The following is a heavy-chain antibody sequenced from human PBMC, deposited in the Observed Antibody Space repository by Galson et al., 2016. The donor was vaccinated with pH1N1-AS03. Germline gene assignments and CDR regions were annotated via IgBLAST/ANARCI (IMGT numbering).Heavy chain of an antibody. V-gene: IGHV1-2*06. CDR3: ARDPYRKDFYYGIDV. CDR1: GYTFTGYY. J-gene: IGHJ6*02. Sequence: SVKVSCKAFGYTFTGYYMHWFRQAPGQGLEWMGRINGNSGSTNYAENFQGRVTMTRDTSVNTVYMELRRLRSADTAVYYCARDPYRKDFYYGIDVWGQGTMVTVS. D-gene: IGHD1-14*01. CDR2: INGNSGST.